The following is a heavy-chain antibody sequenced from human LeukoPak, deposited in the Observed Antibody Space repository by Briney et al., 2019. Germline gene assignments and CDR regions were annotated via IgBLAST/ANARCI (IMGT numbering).Heavy chain of an antibody. D-gene: IGHD6-13*01. CDR1: GFTFSSYG. CDR3: AKVLGIAAAGTEDY. CDR2: IWYDGSNK. V-gene: IGHV3-30*02. J-gene: IGHJ4*02. Sequence: GGSLRLSCAASGFTFSSYGMHWARQAPGKGLEWVAVIWYDGSNKYYADSVKGRFTISRDNSKNTLYLQMNSLRAEDTAVYYCAKVLGIAAAGTEDYWGQGTLVTVSS.